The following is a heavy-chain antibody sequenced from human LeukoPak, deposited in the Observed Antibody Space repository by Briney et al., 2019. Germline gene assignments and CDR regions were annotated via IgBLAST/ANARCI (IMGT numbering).Heavy chain of an antibody. D-gene: IGHD2-2*01. CDR3: ARVQGYCSTTSCYPHY. Sequence: ASVKVSCKASGYTFTDYGISWVRQAPGQGLEWMGWINTNTGNPTYAQGFTGRFVFSLDTSVNTAYLQISSLKAEDTAIHYCARVQGYCSTTSCYPHYWGQGTLVTVSS. V-gene: IGHV7-4-1*02. CDR1: GYTFTDYG. J-gene: IGHJ4*02. CDR2: INTNTGNP.